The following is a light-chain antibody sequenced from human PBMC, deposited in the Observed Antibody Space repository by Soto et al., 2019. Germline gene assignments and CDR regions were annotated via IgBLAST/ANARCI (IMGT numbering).Light chain of an antibody. J-gene: IGLJ2*01. CDR1: SSDVGSYNL. Sequence: QSALTQPASVSGSPGQSITISCTGTSSDVGSYNLVSWYQQHPGKAPKLMIYEGSKRPSGVSNRFSGSKSGNTASLTISGLQAEDEADYYCCSYGVVFGGGTKVTVL. CDR2: EGS. CDR3: CSYGVV. V-gene: IGLV2-23*01.